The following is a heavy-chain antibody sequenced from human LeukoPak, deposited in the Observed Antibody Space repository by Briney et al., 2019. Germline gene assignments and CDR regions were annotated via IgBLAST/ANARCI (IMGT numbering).Heavy chain of an antibody. D-gene: IGHD2-15*01. CDR1: GYTFTGYY. CDR2: INPNSGGT. Sequence: ASVKVSCKASGYTFTGYYMHWVRQAPGQGLEWMGWINPNSGGTNYAQKFQGRVTMTRDTSISTAYMELGRLRSDDTAVYYCARDCSGGSCSPFDPWGQGTLVTVSS. CDR3: ARDCSGGSCSPFDP. J-gene: IGHJ5*02. V-gene: IGHV1-2*02.